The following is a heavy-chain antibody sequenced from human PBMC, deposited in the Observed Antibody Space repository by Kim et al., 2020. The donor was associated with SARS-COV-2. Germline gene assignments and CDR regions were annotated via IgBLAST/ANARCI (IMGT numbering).Heavy chain of an antibody. CDR3: ARGGPGSYSGMDV. D-gene: IGHD3-10*01. CDR2: ISHSGSA. J-gene: IGHJ6*02. Sequence: SETLSLTCAVSGGSISSINWWSWVRQPPGKGLEWIGEISHSGSANYNPSLKSRVTISVDKSKNQFSLELSSVTAADTAVYYCARGGPGSYSGMDVWGQGTTVTVSS. CDR1: GGSISSINW. V-gene: IGHV4-4*02.